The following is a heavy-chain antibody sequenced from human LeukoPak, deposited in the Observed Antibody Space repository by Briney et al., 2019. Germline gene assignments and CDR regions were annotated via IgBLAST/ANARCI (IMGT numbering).Heavy chain of an antibody. CDR2: INTKYGDT. CDR3: ARESGHCYGDNCFYFFEL. J-gene: IGHJ4*02. D-gene: IGHD4/OR15-4a*01. CDR1: GYTLTYNN. V-gene: IGHV1-18*01. Sequence: GASVKVPCEASGYTLTYNNISCVRHAPGQGLECMGWINTKYGDTNYALKRQGRVTMTTYTCSNTAYMELRSLRSDDTAVYYCARESGHCYGDNCFYFFELWGQGFLVTVSS.